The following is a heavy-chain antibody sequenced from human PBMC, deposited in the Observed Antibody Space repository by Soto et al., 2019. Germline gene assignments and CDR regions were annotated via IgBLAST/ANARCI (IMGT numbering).Heavy chain of an antibody. CDR1: GFTFTSYS. CDR2: ISSDHNYI. Sequence: DVQLVESGGGLVKPGGSLRLSCVASGFTFTSYSMLWVRQPPGKGLEWVSSISSDHNYIYYADSVKGRFTISRDNAKNALYLQMISLRAEDTAVYYCARGRTCTGATCYGGGDYLGQGALVTVSS. V-gene: IGHV3-21*02. J-gene: IGHJ4*02. D-gene: IGHD2-15*01. CDR3: ARGRTCTGATCYGGGDY.